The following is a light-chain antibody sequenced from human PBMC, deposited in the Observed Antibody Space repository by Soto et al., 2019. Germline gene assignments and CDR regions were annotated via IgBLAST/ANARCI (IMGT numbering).Light chain of an antibody. CDR3: QQRSNWS. CDR2: DAS. CDR1: QSVSSY. Sequence: EIVLTQSPATLSLSPGERATLCCRASQSVSSYLAWYQQKTGQAPRLLIYDASNRATGIPAMFSGSGSVTDFTLTISSLEPEDVAVYYCQQRSNWSFGGGTKVEIK. J-gene: IGKJ4*01. V-gene: IGKV3-11*01.